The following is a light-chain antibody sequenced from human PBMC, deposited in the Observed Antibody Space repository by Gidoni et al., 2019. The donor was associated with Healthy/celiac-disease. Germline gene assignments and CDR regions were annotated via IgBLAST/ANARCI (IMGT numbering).Light chain of an antibody. V-gene: IGKV1-39*01. CDR2: AAS. CDR3: QQSYSTPRKS. J-gene: IGKJ2*03. CDR1: QSISSY. Sequence: DIQMTQSPSSLSASVGDRVTITCRASQSISSYLHWYQQKPGKAPKLLIYAASSLQSGVPSRFSGSGSGTDFTLTISSLQPEDFATYYCQQSYSTPRKSFGQGTKLEIK.